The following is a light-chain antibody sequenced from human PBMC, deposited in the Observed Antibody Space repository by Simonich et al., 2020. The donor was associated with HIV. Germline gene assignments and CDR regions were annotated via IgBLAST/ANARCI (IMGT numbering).Light chain of an antibody. J-gene: IGKJ4*01. V-gene: IGKV1-5*03. Sequence: DIQMTQSPATLSASVGDRVTITCRASQSIIIWFAWYKQKPGKAPKLLIYKASSLESGVPSRFSGSGSGTEFTLTISSLQPDDFATYYCQQYNSYSLTFGGGTKVEIK. CDR2: KAS. CDR1: QSIIIW. CDR3: QQYNSYSLT.